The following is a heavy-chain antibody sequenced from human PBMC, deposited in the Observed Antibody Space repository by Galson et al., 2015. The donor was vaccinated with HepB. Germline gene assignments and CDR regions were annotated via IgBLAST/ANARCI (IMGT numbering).Heavy chain of an antibody. J-gene: IGHJ4*02. V-gene: IGHV4-4*02. D-gene: IGHD3-16*01. CDR2: IYHSDST. CDR3: ARKIYVRPGSFDY. CDR1: GGSISSSYW. Sequence: TLSLTCAVSGGSISSSYWWNWVRQPPGKGLEWIGEIYHSDSTNTNPSLKSRVIISVDKSKNQFSLNLDSVTAADTAVYYCARKIYVRPGSFDYWGPGTLVTVSS.